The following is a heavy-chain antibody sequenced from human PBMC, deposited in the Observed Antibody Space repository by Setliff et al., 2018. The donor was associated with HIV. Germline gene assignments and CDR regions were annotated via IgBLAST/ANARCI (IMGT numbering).Heavy chain of an antibody. Sequence: GESLKISCRGSGYRFTDYWIGWVRQMPGKGLAWMGVIYPGDSDTRYNPSFQGQFAISADKSTSTAYLQWSSLKASDTAMYYCARRLYSSEAFDPWGQGTLVTVSS. CDR2: IYPGDSDT. CDR3: ARRLYSSEAFDP. CDR1: GYRFTDYW. D-gene: IGHD6-25*01. J-gene: IGHJ5*02. V-gene: IGHV5-51*01.